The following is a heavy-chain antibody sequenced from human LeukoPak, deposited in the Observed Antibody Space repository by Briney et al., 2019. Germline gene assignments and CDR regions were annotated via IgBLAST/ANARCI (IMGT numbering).Heavy chain of an antibody. J-gene: IGHJ4*02. CDR2: ISSSSSYI. Sequence: GRSLRLSCAASGFTFSSYGMHWVRQAPGKGLEWVSSISSSSSYIYYADSVKGRFTISRDNAKNSLYLQMNSLRAEDTAVYYCARNDYGGNPFDYWGQGTLVTVSS. CDR1: GFTFSSYG. CDR3: ARNDYGGNPFDY. V-gene: IGHV3-21*01. D-gene: IGHD4-23*01.